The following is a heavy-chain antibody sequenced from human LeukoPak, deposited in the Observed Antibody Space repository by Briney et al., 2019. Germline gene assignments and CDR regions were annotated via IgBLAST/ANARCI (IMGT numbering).Heavy chain of an antibody. CDR2: INPNSGGT. D-gene: IGHD3-22*01. CDR1: GYTFTGYY. V-gene: IGHV1-2*02. CDR3: ARVTGVRNLYYDSRRGWFDP. Sequence: ASVKVSCKASGYTFTGYYMHWVRQAPGQGLEWMGWINPNSGGTNYAQKFQGRVTMTRDTSISTAYMELSRLRSDDTAVYYCARVTGVRNLYYDSRRGWFDPWGQGTLVTVSS. J-gene: IGHJ5*02.